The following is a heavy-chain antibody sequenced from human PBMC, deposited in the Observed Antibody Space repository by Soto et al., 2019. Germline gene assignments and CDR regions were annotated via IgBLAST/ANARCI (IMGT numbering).Heavy chain of an antibody. Sequence: GASVKVSCKASGYTFTGYYMHWVRQAPGQGLEWMGWINPNSGGTNYAQKFQGRVTMTRDTSISTAYMELSRLRSDDTAVYYCARVFGDYDILTGYYTPMDYYYGMDVWGQGTTVTVSS. CDR2: INPNSGGT. J-gene: IGHJ6*02. CDR1: GYTFTGYY. CDR3: ARVFGDYDILTGYYTPMDYYYGMDV. D-gene: IGHD3-9*01. V-gene: IGHV1-2*02.